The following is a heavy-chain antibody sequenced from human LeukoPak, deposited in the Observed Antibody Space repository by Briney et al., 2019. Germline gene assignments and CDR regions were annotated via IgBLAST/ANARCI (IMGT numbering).Heavy chain of an antibody. CDR1: GGSISSYY. CDR2: IYYSGST. CDR3: ARDRYSSSSGGWFDP. V-gene: IGHV4-59*01. Sequence: SETLSLTCTVTGGSISSYYWSWIRQPPGKGLEWIGYIYYSGSTNYNPSLKSRVTISVDTSKNQFALKLSSVTAADTAVYYCARDRYSSSSGGWFDPWGQGTLVTVSS. J-gene: IGHJ5*02. D-gene: IGHD6-6*01.